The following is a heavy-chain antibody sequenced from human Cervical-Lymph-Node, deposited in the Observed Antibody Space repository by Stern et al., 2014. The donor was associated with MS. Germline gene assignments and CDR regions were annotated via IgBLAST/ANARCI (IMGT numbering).Heavy chain of an antibody. J-gene: IGHJ3*02. D-gene: IGHD2-21*01. V-gene: IGHV1-18*01. Sequence: VQLVQSGDEVKKPGASVKVSCKASGYTFTSYGISWVRPAPGQGLERMGWISSYNGNTNYAQKLHVRVTMTTDTSTSTAYMDLRSLRSDDTAVYYCARGLLGSDNSFDIWGQGTMVTVSS. CDR3: ARGLLGSDNSFDI. CDR2: ISSYNGNT. CDR1: GYTFTSYG.